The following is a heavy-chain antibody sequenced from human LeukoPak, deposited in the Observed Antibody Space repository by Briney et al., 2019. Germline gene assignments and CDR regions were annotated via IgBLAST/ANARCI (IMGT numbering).Heavy chain of an antibody. V-gene: IGHV4-39*01. CDR3: AKSGGYGLIDY. J-gene: IGHJ3*01. CDR1: GASVSGSNYY. CDR2: SYSSGST. Sequence: PSETLSLTCAVSGASVSGSNYYWGWIRQPPGKGLEWIGNSYSSGSTYYNASLQSRVTISIDTSKNQFSLRLTSVTAAATAMYYCAKSGGYGLIDYWGQGTMVTVSS. D-gene: IGHD1-26*01.